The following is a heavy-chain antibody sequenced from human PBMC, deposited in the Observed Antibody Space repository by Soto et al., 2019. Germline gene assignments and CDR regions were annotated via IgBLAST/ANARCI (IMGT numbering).Heavy chain of an antibody. D-gene: IGHD2-8*01. CDR3: ARDLGILYHHGWIEYYFDY. V-gene: IGHV1-3*01. CDR2: MNACNGHT. CDR1: GYTFTSYA. J-gene: IGHJ4*02. Sequence: QVQLVQSGAEVKKPGASVKVSCKASGYTFTSYAMPWVRQAPGQRLGRMGWMNACNGHTKYSQRFQGRVKITRDTSASTAYMELSSLRSEDTAVYYCARDLGILYHHGWIEYYFDYLGQGTLVPGSS.